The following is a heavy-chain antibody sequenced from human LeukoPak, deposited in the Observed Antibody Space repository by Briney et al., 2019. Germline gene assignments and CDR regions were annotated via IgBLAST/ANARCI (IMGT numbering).Heavy chain of an antibody. Sequence: GGSLRLSCAASGFIFSNYAMSWVRQAPGKGLEWVSVISGSGASTYYADSVKGRFTISRDNSKNTLYLQMNSLSAEDTAVYYCAKTLGYYGSGSYSSHYGMDVWGQGTTVTVSS. J-gene: IGHJ6*02. CDR2: ISGSGAST. CDR3: AKTLGYYGSGSYSSHYGMDV. D-gene: IGHD3-10*01. V-gene: IGHV3-23*01. CDR1: GFIFSNYA.